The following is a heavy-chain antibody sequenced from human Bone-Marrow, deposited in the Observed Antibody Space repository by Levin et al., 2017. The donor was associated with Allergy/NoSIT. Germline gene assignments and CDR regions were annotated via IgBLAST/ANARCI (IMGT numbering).Heavy chain of an antibody. CDR2: IGGSGGST. CDR3: AKGLYGAGGMYSYGLDV. V-gene: IGHV3-23*01. D-gene: IGHD3-10*01. Sequence: GESLKISCAASGFMYSSFVMNWVRQAPGKGLEWVSAIGGSGGSTYYADSVKGRFTISRDNSKSTLYLQLNSLRAEDTAVYFCAKGLYGAGGMYSYGLDVWGQGTTVSVSS. J-gene: IGHJ6*02. CDR1: GFMYSSFV.